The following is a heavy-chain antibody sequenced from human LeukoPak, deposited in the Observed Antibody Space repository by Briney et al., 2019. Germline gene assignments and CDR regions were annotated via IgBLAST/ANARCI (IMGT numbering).Heavy chain of an antibody. Sequence: SETLSLTCAVYGGSFSGYYWSWIRQPPGKGLEWIGEINHSGCTNYNPSLKSRVTISVDTSKNQFSLKLSSVTAADTAVYYCASNYYGSGTDPSGYWGQGTLVTVSS. J-gene: IGHJ4*02. D-gene: IGHD3-10*01. V-gene: IGHV4-34*01. CDR1: GGSFSGYY. CDR2: INHSGCT. CDR3: ASNYYGSGTDPSGY.